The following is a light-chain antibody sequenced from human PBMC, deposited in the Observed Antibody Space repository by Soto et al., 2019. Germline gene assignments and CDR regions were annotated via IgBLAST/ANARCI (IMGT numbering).Light chain of an antibody. Sequence: QSVLSQPASVSASPGQSITISRSGTSSDVGDNNYVSWYQQHPGKAPKLIIYEVNNRPSGVSNRFSGSKSGNTASLSISGLQAEGEADYYCGSSTSTSTLYVFGTGTKVTVL. J-gene: IGLJ1*01. CDR1: SSDVGDNNY. CDR2: EVN. V-gene: IGLV2-14*01. CDR3: GSSTSTSTLYV.